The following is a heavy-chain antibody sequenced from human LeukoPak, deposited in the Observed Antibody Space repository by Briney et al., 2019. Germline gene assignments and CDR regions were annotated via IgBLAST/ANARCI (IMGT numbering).Heavy chain of an antibody. CDR1: GYTFTSYD. Sequence: ASVKVSCKASGYTFTSYDINWVRQATGQGLEWMGWMNPNSGNTGYAQKFQGRVTMTRNTSISTAYMELSSLRSEDTAVYYCARGHRREKRYFDWSHRYYYYYYMDVWGKGTTVTVSS. D-gene: IGHD3-9*01. V-gene: IGHV1-8*01. CDR2: MNPNSGNT. J-gene: IGHJ6*03. CDR3: ARGHRREKRYFDWSHRYYYYYYMDV.